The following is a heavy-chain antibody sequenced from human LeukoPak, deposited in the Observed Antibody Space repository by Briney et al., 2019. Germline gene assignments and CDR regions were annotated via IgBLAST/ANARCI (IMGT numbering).Heavy chain of an antibody. Sequence: PGGSLRLSCAASGFTFSSYGMHWVRQAPGKGLEWVAFIRYDGSNKYYADSVKGRFTISRDNSKNTLYLQMNSLRAEDTAVYYCAKDRLWFGELYAFDIWGQGTMVTLSS. V-gene: IGHV3-30*02. D-gene: IGHD3-10*01. J-gene: IGHJ3*02. CDR2: IRYDGSNK. CDR3: AKDRLWFGELYAFDI. CDR1: GFTFSSYG.